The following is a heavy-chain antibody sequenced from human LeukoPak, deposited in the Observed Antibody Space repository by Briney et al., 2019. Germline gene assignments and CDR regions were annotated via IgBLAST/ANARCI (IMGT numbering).Heavy chain of an antibody. CDR2: ISGSGGST. D-gene: IGHD3-22*01. J-gene: IGHJ4*02. Sequence: PGGTLRLSCAASGFTFSSYGMSWVRQAPGKGLEWVSAISGSGGSTYYADSVKGRFTISRDNSKNTLYLQMNSLRAEDTAVYYCAKDRITMIVVTVYYFDYWGQGTLVTVSS. CDR3: AKDRITMIVVTVYYFDY. CDR1: GFTFSSYG. V-gene: IGHV3-23*01.